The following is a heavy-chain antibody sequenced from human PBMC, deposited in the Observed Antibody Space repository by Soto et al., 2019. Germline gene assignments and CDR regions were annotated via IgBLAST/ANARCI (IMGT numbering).Heavy chain of an antibody. CDR2: INKDGSEK. Sequence: GGSLRLSCAASGFTFSGSDMTWVRQTPGKGLEWVATINKDGSEKYYVDSVRGRFTISRDNAKNSLYLQMDSLRAEDTAVYYYARDFYYYMDVWGKGTTVTVSS. J-gene: IGHJ6*03. V-gene: IGHV3-7*01. CDR1: GFTFSGSD. CDR3: ARDFYYYMDV.